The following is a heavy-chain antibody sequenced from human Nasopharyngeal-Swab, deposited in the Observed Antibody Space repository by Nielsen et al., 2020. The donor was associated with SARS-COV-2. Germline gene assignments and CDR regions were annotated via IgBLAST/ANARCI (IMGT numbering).Heavy chain of an antibody. D-gene: IGHD3-9*01. Sequence: SVKVSCKASGGTFSSHAISWVRQAPGQGLEWMGGIIPIFGTANYAQKFQGRVTITADESTSTAYMELSSLRSEDTAVYYCARAGSSYYDILTGVYYFDYWGQGTLVTVSS. CDR3: ARAGSSYYDILTGVYYFDY. V-gene: IGHV1-69*13. CDR2: IIPIFGTA. J-gene: IGHJ4*02. CDR1: GGTFSSHA.